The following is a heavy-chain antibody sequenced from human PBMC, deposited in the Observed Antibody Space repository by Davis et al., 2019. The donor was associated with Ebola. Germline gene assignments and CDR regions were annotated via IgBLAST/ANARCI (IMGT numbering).Heavy chain of an antibody. D-gene: IGHD6-6*01. CDR3: ARGRYSSSSVYFDY. J-gene: IGHJ4*02. CDR1: GFTFSSYG. V-gene: IGHV3-48*02. CDR2: NSSSGSTI. Sequence: GGSLRLSCAASGFTFSSYGMNWVRQAPGKGLEWVSYNSSSGSTIYYADSVKGRFTISRDNAKNSLYLQMNSLRDEDTAVYYCARGRYSSSSVYFDYWGQGTLVTVSS.